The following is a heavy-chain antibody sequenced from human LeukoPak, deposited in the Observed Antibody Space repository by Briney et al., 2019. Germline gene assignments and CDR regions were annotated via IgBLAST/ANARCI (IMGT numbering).Heavy chain of an antibody. J-gene: IGHJ4*02. V-gene: IGHV3-53*01. CDR1: GFTVSSND. CDR3: ARVVDHDYGDYYLDY. D-gene: IGHD4-17*01. Sequence: GGSLRLSCAASGFTVSSNDMSWVRQAPGKGLECVSVIYSGGSTDYADSVKGRLTISRDNSKNTLYLQMNSLRAEDTAVYYCARVVDHDYGDYYLDYWGQGTLVTVSS. CDR2: IYSGGST.